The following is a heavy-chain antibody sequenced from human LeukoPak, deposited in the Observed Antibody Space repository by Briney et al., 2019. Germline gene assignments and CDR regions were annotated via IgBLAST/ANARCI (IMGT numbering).Heavy chain of an antibody. J-gene: IGHJ2*01. V-gene: IGHV1-46*01. D-gene: IGHD6-13*01. CDR3: ARDLTRIAATADWYFVL. CDR1: GYAFTSYY. CDR2: INPSGGST. Sequence: ASVKVSCKASGYAFTSYYMHWVRQTPGQGLEWMGIINPSGGSTSYAQKFQGRVTMTRDMSTSTVYMELSSLRSEDTAVYYCARDLTRIAATADWYFVLWGRGTLVTVSS.